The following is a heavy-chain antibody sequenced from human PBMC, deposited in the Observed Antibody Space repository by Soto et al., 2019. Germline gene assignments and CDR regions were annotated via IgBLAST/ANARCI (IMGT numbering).Heavy chain of an antibody. J-gene: IGHJ3*02. CDR3: ARGHYDFWSGYDDAFDI. D-gene: IGHD3-3*01. CDR2: IYYSGST. Sequence: SETLSLTCTVSGGSISSGGYYWSWIRQHPGKGLEWIGYIYYSGSTYYNPSLKSRVTISVDTSKNQFSLKLSSVTAADTAVYYCARGHYDFWSGYDDAFDIWGQGTMVIVSS. CDR1: GGSISSGGYY. V-gene: IGHV4-31*03.